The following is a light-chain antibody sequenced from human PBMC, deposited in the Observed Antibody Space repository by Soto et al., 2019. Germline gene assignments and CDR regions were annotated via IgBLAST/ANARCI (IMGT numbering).Light chain of an antibody. CDR3: QQANSFPLT. CDR1: QGISNW. V-gene: IGKV1-12*01. Sequence: DIQMTQSPSSVSASVGDRVTITCRASQGISNWLGWYQQKPGQATKLLIYSASSLQSGDPSRFSGSGSGTEFSLTISSLQPEDFATYYCQQANSFPLTFGGGTKVEIK. J-gene: IGKJ4*01. CDR2: SAS.